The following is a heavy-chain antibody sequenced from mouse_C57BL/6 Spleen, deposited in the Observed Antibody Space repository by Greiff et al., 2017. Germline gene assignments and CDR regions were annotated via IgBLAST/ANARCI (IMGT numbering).Heavy chain of an antibody. CDR3: ARHSNSYAMDY. D-gene: IGHD2-5*01. CDR2: ISYDGSN. Sequence: DVQLQESGPGLVKPSPSLSLTCSVTGYSITSGYYWNWIRQFPGNKLEWMGYISYDGSNNYNPSLKNRISITRDTSKNQFFLKLNSVTTEDTATYYCARHSNSYAMDYWGQGTSVTVSS. V-gene: IGHV3-6*01. J-gene: IGHJ4*01. CDR1: GYSITSGYY.